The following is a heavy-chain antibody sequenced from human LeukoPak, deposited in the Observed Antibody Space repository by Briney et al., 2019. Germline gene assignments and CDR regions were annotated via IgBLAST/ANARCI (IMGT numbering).Heavy chain of an antibody. CDR1: EFSVSSTY. V-gene: IGHV3-66*01. J-gene: IGHJ4*02. Sequence: GGSLRLSCAASEFSVSSTYMTLVRPAPGKGLEWVSIIYTDGKTYYADSVKGRFTISRDNSKNTVYLQMNSLRDEDMAVYYCARPFSGSYGYWGQGTLVTVSS. CDR2: IYTDGKT. CDR3: ARPFSGSYGY. D-gene: IGHD1-26*01.